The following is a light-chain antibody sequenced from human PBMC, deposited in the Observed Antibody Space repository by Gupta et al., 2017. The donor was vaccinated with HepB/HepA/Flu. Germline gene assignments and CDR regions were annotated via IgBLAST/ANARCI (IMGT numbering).Light chain of an antibody. V-gene: IGLV1-47*01. CDR1: SSNIGSNY. Sequence: SVLTPPPPASVPPGQRVTISCSGSSSNIGSNYVYWYQQLPGTAPKLLIYRDNQRPSGVPGRFSGSKSGTSASLAISGLRADDDADYYCAAGDASRRGVVFGGGTKLTVL. CDR2: RDN. J-gene: IGLJ2*01. CDR3: AAGDASRRGVV.